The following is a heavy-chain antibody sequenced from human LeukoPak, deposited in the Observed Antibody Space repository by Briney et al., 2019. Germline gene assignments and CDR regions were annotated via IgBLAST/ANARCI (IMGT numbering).Heavy chain of an antibody. Sequence: SETPSLTCSVSGGSISSHYWSWIRQPAGKGLEWIGYIYYSGSGNYNPSLKSRVTISVDTSKTQFSLKLSSVTAADTAVYYCARHEGHGSVDYWGQGTLVTVSS. J-gene: IGHJ4*02. CDR3: ARHEGHGSVDY. V-gene: IGHV4-59*08. CDR1: GGSISSHY. D-gene: IGHD3-10*01. CDR2: IYYSGSG.